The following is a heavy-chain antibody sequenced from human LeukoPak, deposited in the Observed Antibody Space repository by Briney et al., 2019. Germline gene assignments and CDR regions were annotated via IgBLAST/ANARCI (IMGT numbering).Heavy chain of an antibody. D-gene: IGHD6-25*01. V-gene: IGHV3-23*01. CDR3: AKDRSWSSGGNWFDP. Sequence: PGASLRLSCAASGFTFSNYAMSWVRQVPGKGLEWVSTISSGGVSTYYADSVKGRFTISRDNSKNTLYLQMNSLGAEDTAIYYCAKDRSWSSGGNWFDPWGQGTLVTVSS. J-gene: IGHJ5*02. CDR1: GFTFSNYA. CDR2: ISSGGVST.